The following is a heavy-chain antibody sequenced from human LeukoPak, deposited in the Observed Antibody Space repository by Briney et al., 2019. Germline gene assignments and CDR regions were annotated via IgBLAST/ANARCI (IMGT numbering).Heavy chain of an antibody. V-gene: IGHV4-39*07. CDR2: IYYSGST. CDR1: GGTISSSSYY. Sequence: PSETLSLACTVSGGTISSSSYYWGWIRQPPGKGLEWIGSIYYSGSTYYNPSLKSRVTISVDTSKNQFSLKLSSVTAADTAVYYCATYTVTFDYWGQGTLVTVSS. CDR3: ATYTVTFDY. D-gene: IGHD4-17*01. J-gene: IGHJ4*02.